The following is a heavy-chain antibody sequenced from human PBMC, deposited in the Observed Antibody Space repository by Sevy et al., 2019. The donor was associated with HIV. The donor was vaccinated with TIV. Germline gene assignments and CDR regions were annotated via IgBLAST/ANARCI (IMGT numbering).Heavy chain of an antibody. J-gene: IGHJ4*02. Sequence: GGSLRLSCAASGFTFSSYAIHWVRQAPGKGLEWVAVISYDGNNKYYADSVKGRVTISRDNSKNTLYLQMNSLRAEDTAVYYWARDVSYYDRSGYSLDYWGQGTVVTVSS. V-gene: IGHV3-30-3*01. CDR2: ISYDGNNK. CDR3: ARDVSYYDRSGYSLDY. D-gene: IGHD3-22*01. CDR1: GFTFSSYA.